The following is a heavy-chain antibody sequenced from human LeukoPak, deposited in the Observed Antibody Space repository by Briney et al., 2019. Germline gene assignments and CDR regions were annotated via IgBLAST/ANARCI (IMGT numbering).Heavy chain of an antibody. J-gene: IGHJ5*02. CDR3: IRDFRSADL. CDR2: IYVDGRTT. CDR1: GFTFSNYW. V-gene: IGHV3-74*01. Sequence: GGSLRLSCVASGFTFSNYWMHWVRQPPGKGLVWVSRIYVDGRTTSYADSVKGRFTISRDNAKNTMYLEMNSLSVEDTATYYCIRDFRSADLWGQGTLVTVTS.